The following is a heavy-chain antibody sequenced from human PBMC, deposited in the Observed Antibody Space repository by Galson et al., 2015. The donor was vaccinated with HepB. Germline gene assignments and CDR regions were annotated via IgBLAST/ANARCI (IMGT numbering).Heavy chain of an antibody. J-gene: IGHJ5*02. Sequence: SVKVSCKASGGTFSSYAISWVRQAPGQGLEWMGGIIPIFGTANYAQKFQGRVTITADESTSTAYMELSSLRSEDTAVYYCARSHLTTTVVTLGFDPWGQGTMVTVSS. CDR3: ARSHLTTTVVTLGFDP. D-gene: IGHD4-23*01. CDR2: IIPIFGTA. V-gene: IGHV1-69*13. CDR1: GGTFSSYA.